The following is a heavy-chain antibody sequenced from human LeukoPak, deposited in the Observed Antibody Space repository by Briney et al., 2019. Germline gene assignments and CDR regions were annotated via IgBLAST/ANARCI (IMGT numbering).Heavy chain of an antibody. Sequence: ASVNVSCKVSGYTLTELSMHWVRQAPGKGLEWMGGFYPEDGETIHAQKFQGRVTMTEDTSTDTAYMELSSLRSEDTAVYYCATQLRFLEWLLFETWFDPWGQGTLVTVSS. CDR3: ATQLRFLEWLLFETWFDP. D-gene: IGHD3-3*01. V-gene: IGHV1-24*01. CDR1: GYTLTELS. J-gene: IGHJ5*02. CDR2: FYPEDGET.